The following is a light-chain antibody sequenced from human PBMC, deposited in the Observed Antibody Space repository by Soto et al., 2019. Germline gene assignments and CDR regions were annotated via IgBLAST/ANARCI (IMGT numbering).Light chain of an antibody. Sequence: DVVRTQSPLSLPVTLGQPASISCRSTLGLVYSDGYTNGNWCQQRPVQSPRRLIYRVSNRDSGVPDRCSVSGSGTHSNIKLSRVEPEDVGLDYLMQGKHWPWTFCQGTKVQVK. CDR1: LGLVYSDGYTN. CDR2: RVS. J-gene: IGKJ1*01. CDR3: MQGKHWPWT. V-gene: IGKV2-30*01.